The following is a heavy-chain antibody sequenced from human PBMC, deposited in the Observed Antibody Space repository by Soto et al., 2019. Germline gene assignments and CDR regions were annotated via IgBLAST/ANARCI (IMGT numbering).Heavy chain of an antibody. J-gene: IGHJ6*02. D-gene: IGHD3-10*01. Sequence: QVQLVEPGGGVVQPGRSLRLSCAASGFTFSGYGMHWVRQAPGKGLEWVAVIWYDGSNKYYADSVKGRFTISRDNSKNTLYLQMNSLRAEDTAVYYCARDRPPAITMVRGVGGMDVWGQGTTVTVSS. V-gene: IGHV3-33*01. CDR2: IWYDGSNK. CDR1: GFTFSGYG. CDR3: ARDRPPAITMVRGVGGMDV.